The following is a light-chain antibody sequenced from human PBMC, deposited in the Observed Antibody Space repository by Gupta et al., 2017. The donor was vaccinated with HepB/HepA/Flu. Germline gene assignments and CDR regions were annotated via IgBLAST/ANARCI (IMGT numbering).Light chain of an antibody. CDR2: RAS. CDR3: QQYGLHGT. J-gene: IGKJ2*02. CDR1: QSINVH. Sequence: IQMTQPPSTLSASVRDRVTITCRASQSINVHLAWYQQKPGKAPRLLIYRASTLQGGVPSMFSGRGSGTEFTLTISSLQSDDFATYYCQQYGLHGTFAQGTRLEI. V-gene: IGKV1-5*03.